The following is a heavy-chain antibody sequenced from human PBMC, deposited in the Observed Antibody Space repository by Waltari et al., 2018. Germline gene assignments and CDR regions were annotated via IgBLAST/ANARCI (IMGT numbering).Heavy chain of an antibody. CDR3: VRDESDYESGDAFEL. CDR1: GGNFNNYA. CDR2: FITMIRTT. Sequence: QVQLVQSGAEVKKPGSSVKVSCKASGGNFNNYAISWVRQAPGQGLEWMGGFITMIRTTSYAQRFRGRVTITADDSTSTAYMELSSLRSEDTAVYYCVRDESDYESGDAFELWGQGTLVTVSS. D-gene: IGHD3-16*01. J-gene: IGHJ3*01. V-gene: IGHV1-69*12.